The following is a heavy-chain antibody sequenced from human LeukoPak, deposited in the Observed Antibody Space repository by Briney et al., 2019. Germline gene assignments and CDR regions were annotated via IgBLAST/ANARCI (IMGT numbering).Heavy chain of an antibody. CDR3: ARDRDITIFGVVIRRGFDP. D-gene: IGHD3-3*01. Sequence: ASVKVSCRASGYTFTGYYMHWVRQAPGQGLEWMGWINPNSGGTNYAQKFQGRVTMTRDTSISTAYMELSRLRSDDTAVYYCARDRDITIFGVVIRRGFDPWGQGTLVTVPS. CDR2: INPNSGGT. CDR1: GYTFTGYY. J-gene: IGHJ5*02. V-gene: IGHV1-2*02.